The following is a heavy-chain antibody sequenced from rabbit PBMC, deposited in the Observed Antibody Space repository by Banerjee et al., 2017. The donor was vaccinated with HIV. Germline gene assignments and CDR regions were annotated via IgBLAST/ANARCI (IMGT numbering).Heavy chain of an antibody. CDR3: ARDDAGYAGYGYDL. CDR1: GFDFSDKYV. D-gene: IGHD6-1*01. Sequence: QEQLEESGGDLVKPGRSLTLTCKASGFDFSDKYVMCWVRQAPGKGLEWIGCINTSSGNAVYASWAKGRFTISKSSSTTVTLQMTSLTAADTATYFCARDDAGYAGYGYDLWGQGTLVTVS. V-gene: IGHV1S45*01. J-gene: IGHJ4*01. CDR2: INTSSGNA.